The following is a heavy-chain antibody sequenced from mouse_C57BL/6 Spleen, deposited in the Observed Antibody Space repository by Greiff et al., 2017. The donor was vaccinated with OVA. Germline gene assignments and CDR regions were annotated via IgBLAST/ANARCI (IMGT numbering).Heavy chain of an antibody. CDR2: ISDGGSYT. CDR3: ARDEDDYDGNYFDY. D-gene: IGHD2-4*01. V-gene: IGHV5-4*01. Sequence: EVMLVESGGGLVKPGGSLKLSCAASGFTFSSYAMSWVRQTPEKRLEWVATISDGGSYTYYPDNVKGRFTISRDNAKNNLYLQMSHLKSEDTAMYYCARDEDDYDGNYFDYWGQGTTLTVSS. CDR1: GFTFSSYA. J-gene: IGHJ2*01.